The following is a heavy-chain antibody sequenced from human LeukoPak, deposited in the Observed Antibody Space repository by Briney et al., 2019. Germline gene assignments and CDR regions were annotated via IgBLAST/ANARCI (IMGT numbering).Heavy chain of an antibody. CDR3: ARGHDSSGYYYLSY. Sequence: PSETLSLTCTVSGGSISSYYWSWLRQPPGKGLEWIGYIYYSGSTNYNPSLKSRVTISVDTSKNQFSLKLSSVTAADTAVYYCARGHDSSGYYYLSYWGQGTLVTVSS. V-gene: IGHV4-59*01. J-gene: IGHJ4*02. D-gene: IGHD3-22*01. CDR1: GGSISSYY. CDR2: IYYSGST.